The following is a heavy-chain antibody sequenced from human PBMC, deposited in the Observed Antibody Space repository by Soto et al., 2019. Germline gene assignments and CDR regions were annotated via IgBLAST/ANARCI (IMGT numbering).Heavy chain of an antibody. J-gene: IGHJ6*01. CDR1: GFKFSSYG. Sequence: QEQLVQSGGGVVQPGRSLRLSCAASGFKFSSYGMHWVRQAPGKGLEWVAAISYDGRNKYYADSVKGRLTISRDNSENTLFLQMNSLRGDDTAVYYGAKDWKWEAFYDGMNVW. CDR3: AKDWKWEAFYDGMNV. CDR2: ISYDGRNK. D-gene: IGHD1-26*01. V-gene: IGHV3-30*18.